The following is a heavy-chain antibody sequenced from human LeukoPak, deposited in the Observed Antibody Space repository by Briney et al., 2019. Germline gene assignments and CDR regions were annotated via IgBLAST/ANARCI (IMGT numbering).Heavy chain of an antibody. V-gene: IGHV1-24*01. CDR3: ARDRGYNTRGDY. Sequence: ASVKVSCKVSGYTLTELSMHWVRQAPGKGLEWMGGFDPEDGETIYAQKFQGRVTMTRDTSISTAYMELSRLRSDDTAVYYCARDRGYNTRGDYWGQGTLVTVSS. J-gene: IGHJ4*02. CDR1: GYTLTELS. CDR2: FDPEDGET. D-gene: IGHD3-10*01.